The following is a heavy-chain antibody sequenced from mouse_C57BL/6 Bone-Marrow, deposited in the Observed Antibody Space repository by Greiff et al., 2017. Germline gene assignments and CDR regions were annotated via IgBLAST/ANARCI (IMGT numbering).Heavy chain of an antibody. J-gene: IGHJ2*01. CDR1: GYTFTSYG. Sequence: QVHVKQSGAELARPGASVKLSCKASGYTFTSYGISWVKQRTGQGLEWIGEIYPRSGNTYYNEKFKGKATLTADKSSSTAYMELRSLTSEDSAVYFCARGITTVVGTYWGQGTTLTVSS. CDR3: ARGITTVVGTY. CDR2: IYPRSGNT. D-gene: IGHD1-1*01. V-gene: IGHV1-81*01.